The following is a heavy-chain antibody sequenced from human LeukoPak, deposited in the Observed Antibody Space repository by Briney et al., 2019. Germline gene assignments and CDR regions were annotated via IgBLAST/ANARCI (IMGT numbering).Heavy chain of an antibody. CDR1: GGSVSSYY. D-gene: IGHD1-14*01. CDR2: IHNSGRT. Sequence: PSETLSLTCSVSGGSVSSYYWSWIRQSPGKGLEWIWYIHNSGRTNYNPALKSRVTGFFDTAKKQVPLRMSYVTAADTAVYYCARHGTISSESYFDSWGQGALVTVSS. V-gene: IGHV4-59*08. CDR3: ARHGTISSESYFDS. J-gene: IGHJ4*02.